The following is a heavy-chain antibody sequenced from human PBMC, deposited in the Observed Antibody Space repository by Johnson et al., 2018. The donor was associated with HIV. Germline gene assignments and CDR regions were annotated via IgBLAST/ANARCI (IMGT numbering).Heavy chain of an antibody. D-gene: IGHD6-19*01. Sequence: VLLVESGGGVIRPGGSLRLSCAASGFTFDDYGMSWVRQAPGQGLEWVSGINSGGGTYYADSVTGRFTISRDDSKNTLYLQMNSLRAEDTAVYYCARDAGQWLDDAFDIWGQGTMVTVSS. CDR3: ARDAGQWLDDAFDI. CDR2: INSGGGT. CDR1: GFTFDDYG. V-gene: IGHV3-66*01. J-gene: IGHJ3*02.